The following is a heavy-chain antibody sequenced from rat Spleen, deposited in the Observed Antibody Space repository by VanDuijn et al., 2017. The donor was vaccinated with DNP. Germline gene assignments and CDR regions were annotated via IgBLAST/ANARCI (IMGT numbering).Heavy chain of an antibody. CDR2: ISYNGGTP. D-gene: IGHD1-11*01. Sequence: EVLLVESDGGLVQPGRSLKLSCAVSGFTFNDYYMAWVRQAPAKGLEWVATISYNGGTPYYRDSVKGRFMISKDDARNTGYLQMDSLRSEDTATYYWARGPNYGGYADYFDYWGQGVTVTVSS. CDR1: GFTFNDYY. V-gene: IGHV5-29*01. J-gene: IGHJ2*01. CDR3: ARGPNYGGYADYFDY.